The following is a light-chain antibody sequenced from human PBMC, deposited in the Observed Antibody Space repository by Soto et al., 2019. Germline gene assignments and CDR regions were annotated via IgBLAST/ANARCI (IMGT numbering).Light chain of an antibody. CDR1: QAMNTY. V-gene: IGKV1-9*01. J-gene: IGKJ5*01. CDR3: QQLHSYPIT. CDR2: GAS. Sequence: DIQLTQSPSFLSASVGDRVTISCRASQAMNTYIAWYQQRPGAAPQLLVYGASTLYTGVPSRFSGSESGAVFTLTISCPQPEDFATYYCQQLHSYPITFGQGTRLEI.